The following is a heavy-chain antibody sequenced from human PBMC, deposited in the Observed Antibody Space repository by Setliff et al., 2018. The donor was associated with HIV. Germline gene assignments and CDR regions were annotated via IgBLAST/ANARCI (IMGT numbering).Heavy chain of an antibody. J-gene: IGHJ4*02. Sequence: SVKVSCKASGGTFSSYAISWVRQAPGQGLEWMGGIIPILGIANYAQKFQGRVTITADKSTSTAYMELSSLRSEDTAVYYCARDRLGVRAWYYGSGSGDYWGQGTLVTVS. V-gene: IGHV1-69*10. D-gene: IGHD3-10*01. CDR3: ARDRLGVRAWYYGSGSGDY. CDR1: GGTFSSYA. CDR2: IIPILGIA.